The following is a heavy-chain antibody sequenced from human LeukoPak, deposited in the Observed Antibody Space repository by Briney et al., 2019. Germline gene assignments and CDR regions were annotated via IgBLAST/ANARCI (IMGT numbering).Heavy chain of an antibody. J-gene: IGHJ4*02. CDR2: IYSGGST. D-gene: IGHD1-20*01. CDR1: GFTVSSNC. Sequence: GGSLRLSCAASGFTVSSNCMSWVRQAPGKGLEWVSVIYSGGSTYYADSVKGRFTISRDNSKNTLYLQMNSLRAEDTAVYYCARDGITGTTERIPFDYWGQGTLVTVSS. CDR3: ARDGITGTTERIPFDY. V-gene: IGHV3-66*01.